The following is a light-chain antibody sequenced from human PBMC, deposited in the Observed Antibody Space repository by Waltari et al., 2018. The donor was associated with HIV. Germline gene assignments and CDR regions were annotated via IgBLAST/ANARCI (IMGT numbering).Light chain of an antibody. V-gene: IGKV1-39*01. CDR3: QQSFRSPLT. CDR2: DAS. CDR1: QTSTDN. J-gene: IGKJ3*01. Sequence: DIQMTQSPSSLPASVGVRVTITCRSSQTSTDNLNWYQQKPGEAPQVLIYDASTLESGVPSRFSGSGSGTEFTLNISSVQDDDFASYFCQQSFRSPLTFGPGTKVD.